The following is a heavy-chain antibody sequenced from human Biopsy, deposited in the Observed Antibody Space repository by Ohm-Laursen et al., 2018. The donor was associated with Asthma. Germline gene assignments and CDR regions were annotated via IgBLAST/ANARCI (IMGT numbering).Heavy chain of an antibody. CDR3: AKDKRYSGSYFDY. D-gene: IGHD1-26*01. CDR2: ISYDGSNK. CDR1: GFTFSSYA. J-gene: IGHJ4*02. Sequence: SLRLSCSAPGFTFSSYAMHWVRQAPGKGLEWVAVISYDGSNKYYADSVRGRFTISRDNSKNTLYLQMNSLRAEDTAVYYCAKDKRYSGSYFDYWGQGTLVTVSS. V-gene: IGHV3-30-3*01.